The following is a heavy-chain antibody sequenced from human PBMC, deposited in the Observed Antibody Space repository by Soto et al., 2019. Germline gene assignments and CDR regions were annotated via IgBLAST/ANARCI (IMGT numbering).Heavy chain of an antibody. CDR3: ARDRLPDTAMVTA. D-gene: IGHD5-18*01. CDR2: ISYDGSNK. Sequence: GGSLRLSCAASGFTFSSYAMHWVRQAPGKGLEWVAVISYDGSNKYYADSVKGRFTISRYNSKNTLYLQMNSLRAEDTAVYYCARDRLPDTAMVTAWGQGTLVTVSS. J-gene: IGHJ5*02. CDR1: GFTFSSYA. V-gene: IGHV3-30-3*01.